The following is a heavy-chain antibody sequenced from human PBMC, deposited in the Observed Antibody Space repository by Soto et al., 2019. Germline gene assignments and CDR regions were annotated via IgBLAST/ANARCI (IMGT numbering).Heavy chain of an antibody. V-gene: IGHV3-64*01. J-gene: IGHJ6*02. Sequence: EVQLVESGGGLVQPGGSLRLSCAASGFTFSSYAMHWVRQAPGKGLEYVSDITSNGGNTDYASSVKGRFTISRDNSKNSLYLQMGSLGAEDMAVYYCARRIPFGYGMDVWGQGTTVTVSS. CDR1: GFTFSSYA. CDR2: ITSNGGNT. D-gene: IGHD2-21*01. CDR3: ARRIPFGYGMDV.